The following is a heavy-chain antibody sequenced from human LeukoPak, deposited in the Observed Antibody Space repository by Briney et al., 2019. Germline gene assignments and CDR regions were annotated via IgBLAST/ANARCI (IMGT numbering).Heavy chain of an antibody. CDR1: GFTFSSYG. D-gene: IGHD3-22*01. V-gene: IGHV3-23*01. CDR3: AKNDYYDSSGTQYGMDV. Sequence: PGRSLRLSCAASGFTFSSYGMHWVRQAPGKGLEWVSAISGSGGSTYYADSVKGRFTISRDNSKNTLYLQMNSLRAEDTAVYYCAKNDYYDSSGTQYGMDVWGQGTTVTVSS. CDR2: ISGSGGST. J-gene: IGHJ6*02.